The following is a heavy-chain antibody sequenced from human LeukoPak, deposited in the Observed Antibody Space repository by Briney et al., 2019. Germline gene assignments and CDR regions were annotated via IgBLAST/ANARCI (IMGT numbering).Heavy chain of an antibody. D-gene: IGHD2-15*01. V-gene: IGHV1-46*02. CDR2: INPSGGST. CDR3: ARLGGGSYY. Sequence: ASVKVSCKASGYALKMHGTTWVRQAPGHGLEWMGIINPSGGSTSYAQKFQGRVTMTRDMSTSTVYMELSSLRSEDTAVYYCARLGGGSYYWGQGTLVTVSS. CDR1: GYALKMHG. J-gene: IGHJ4*02.